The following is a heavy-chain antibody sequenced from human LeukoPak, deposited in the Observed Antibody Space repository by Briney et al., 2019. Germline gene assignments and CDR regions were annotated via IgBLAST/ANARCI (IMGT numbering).Heavy chain of an antibody. Sequence: ASVKVSCKASGGTFSSYAISWVRQAPGQGPEWMGRIIPILGIANYAQKFQGRVTITADKSTSTAYMELSSLRSEDTAVYYCARVLCSGGSCYRYFDYWGQGTLVTVSS. CDR1: GGTFSSYA. D-gene: IGHD2-15*01. J-gene: IGHJ4*02. CDR2: IIPILGIA. V-gene: IGHV1-69*04. CDR3: ARVLCSGGSCYRYFDY.